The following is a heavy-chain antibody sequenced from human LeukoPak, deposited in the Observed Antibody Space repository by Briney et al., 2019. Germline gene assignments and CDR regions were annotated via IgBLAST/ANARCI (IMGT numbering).Heavy chain of an antibody. J-gene: IGHJ4*02. Sequence: GGSLRLSCAASGFTVSSNEMSWVRQAPGKGLEWVSSISGGSTYYADSRKGRFTISRDNSKNTLFLQMNSLRAEDTAIYYCIYGYTLDFWGQGTLVTVSS. CDR3: IYGYTLDF. D-gene: IGHD5-18*01. V-gene: IGHV3-38-3*01. CDR1: GFTVSSNE. CDR2: ISGGST.